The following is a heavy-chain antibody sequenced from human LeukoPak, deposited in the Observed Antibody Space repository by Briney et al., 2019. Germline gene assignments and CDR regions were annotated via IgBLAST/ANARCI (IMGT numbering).Heavy chain of an antibody. J-gene: IGHJ4*02. V-gene: IGHV1-18*01. CDR2: ISGNDGDT. CDR1: GYPFITYG. Sequence: ASVKVSCKASGYPFITYGPSWVRQAPGQGLEWMGQISGNDGDTTYAQKFQGRVTLTTDTGTTTAYMELTSLTSDDTAVYYCARDVPDFWSGFDHWGQGTLVTVSP. CDR3: ARDVPDFWSGFDH. D-gene: IGHD3-3*01.